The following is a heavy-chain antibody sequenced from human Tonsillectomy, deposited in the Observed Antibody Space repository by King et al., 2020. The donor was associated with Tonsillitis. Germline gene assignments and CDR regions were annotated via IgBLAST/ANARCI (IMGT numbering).Heavy chain of an antibody. J-gene: IGHJ4*02. D-gene: IGHD6-19*01. CDR2: IYTSGST. Sequence: HVPLQESGPGLVKPSQTLSLTCTVSGGSISSGSYYWSWIRQPAGKGLEWIGRIYTSGSTNYNPSLKSRVTISVDTSKNQFSLKLSSVTAADTAVYYCARDGIAVATFDYWGQGTLVTVSS. CDR1: GGSISSGSYY. V-gene: IGHV4-61*02. CDR3: ARDGIAVATFDY.